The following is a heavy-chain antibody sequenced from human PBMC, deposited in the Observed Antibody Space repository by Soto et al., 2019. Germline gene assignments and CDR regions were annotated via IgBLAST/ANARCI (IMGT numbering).Heavy chain of an antibody. J-gene: IGHJ4*02. D-gene: IGHD4-17*01. Sequence: GSLRRPCPASGFMFGSYWMTWVRHVPGKGLQWVANIKRDGSEKYYVDFVKGRFTISRDNADNSVFLDMNNLRVDDTANYYCARVRATDYEIDYWGQGDLVTVSS. CDR2: IKRDGSEK. V-gene: IGHV3-7*03. CDR3: ARVRATDYEIDY. CDR1: GFMFGSYW.